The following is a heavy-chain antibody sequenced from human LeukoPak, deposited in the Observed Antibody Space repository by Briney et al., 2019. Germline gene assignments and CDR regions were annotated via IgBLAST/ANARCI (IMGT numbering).Heavy chain of an antibody. CDR3: ARGSPDTRWY. CDR2: MHINTGKP. V-gene: IGHV7-4-1*02. CDR1: GSTVATYA. D-gene: IGHD2-2*01. Sequence: ASEALSGTASGSTVATYAKNWGRQAPGPGLGRKAWMHINTGKPTNAQAFTGRFVFALDTSLSTAYLQISILKAEDTAVYYGARGSPDTRWYWGQGPLVTVSS. J-gene: IGHJ4*02.